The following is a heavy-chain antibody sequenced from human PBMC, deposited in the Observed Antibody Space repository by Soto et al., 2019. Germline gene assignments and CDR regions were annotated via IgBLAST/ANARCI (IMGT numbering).Heavy chain of an antibody. J-gene: IGHJ6*02. V-gene: IGHV4-39*01. CDR1: GGSISSSSYY. Sequence: SETLSLTCTVSGGSISSSSYYWGWIRQPPGKGLEWIGSIYYSGSTYYNPSTKRRVTISVDTSKNQFSLKLSSVTAADTAVYYRARRAASIYYYYYGMDVWGQGTTVTVSS. CDR3: ARRAASIYYYYYGMDV. CDR2: IYYSGST. D-gene: IGHD2-15*01.